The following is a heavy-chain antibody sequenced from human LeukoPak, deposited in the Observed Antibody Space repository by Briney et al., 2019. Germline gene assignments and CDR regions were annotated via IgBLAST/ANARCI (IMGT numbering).Heavy chain of an antibody. D-gene: IGHD3-3*01. CDR2: IYYSGST. CDR1: GGSISSYY. CDR3: ARGYYDFWSGYLRWFDP. Sequence: SETLSLTCTVSGGSISSYYWSWIRQPPGKGLEWIGYIYYSGSTNYNPSLKSRVTISVDTSKNQFSLKLSSVTAADTAVYYCARGYYDFWSGYLRWFDPWGQGTLVTVSS. J-gene: IGHJ5*02. V-gene: IGHV4-59*01.